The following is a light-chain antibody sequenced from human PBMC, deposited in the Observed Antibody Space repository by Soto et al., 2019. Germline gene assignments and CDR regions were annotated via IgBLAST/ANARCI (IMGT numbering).Light chain of an antibody. Sequence: QSVLTQPASVSGSPGQSITISCTGTTNDVGSYDLVSWYQHHPGKAPKLMIYEVSKRPSGISYRFSGSKSGNTASVTISGLQAEDEADYYCCSYAGSGTLVFGGGTQLTVL. CDR1: TNDVGSYDL. CDR3: CSYAGSGTLV. CDR2: EVS. V-gene: IGLV2-23*02. J-gene: IGLJ3*02.